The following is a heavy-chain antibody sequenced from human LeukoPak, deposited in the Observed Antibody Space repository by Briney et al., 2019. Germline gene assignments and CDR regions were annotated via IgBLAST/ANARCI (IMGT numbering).Heavy chain of an antibody. Sequence: SETLSLTCTVPGGSISSYYWSWIRQPPGKGLEWIGYIYYSGSTNYNPSLKSRVTMSIDTSKNHFSLKLSSVTAADTAVYYCARVSCTSSATCYAGFDYWGQGTLVTVSS. CDR1: GGSISSYY. D-gene: IGHD2-2*01. CDR2: IYYSGST. V-gene: IGHV4-59*01. CDR3: ARVSCTSSATCYAGFDY. J-gene: IGHJ4*02.